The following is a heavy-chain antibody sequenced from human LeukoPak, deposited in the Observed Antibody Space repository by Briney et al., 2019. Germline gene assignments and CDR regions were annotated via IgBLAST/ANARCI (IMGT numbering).Heavy chain of an antibody. V-gene: IGHV4-34*01. J-gene: IGHJ5*02. Sequence: SETLSLTCAVYGGSFSGYYWSWIRQPPGKGLEWIGEINHSGSTNYNPSLKSRVTISVDTSKNQFFLKLSSVTAADTAVYYCARLRGWPEPNWFDPWGQGTLVTVSS. CDR2: INHSGST. CDR1: GGSFSGYY. D-gene: IGHD1-14*01. CDR3: ARLRGWPEPNWFDP.